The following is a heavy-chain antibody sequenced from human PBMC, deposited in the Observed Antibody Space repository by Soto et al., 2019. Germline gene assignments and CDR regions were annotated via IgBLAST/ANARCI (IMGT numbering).Heavy chain of an antibody. CDR2: ISTDNGNT. CDR3: ARGHHYSGSSYGMDV. CDR1: GYTFTSYG. J-gene: IGHJ6*02. Sequence: ASVKVSCKASGYTFTSYGVSWVRQAPGQGLEWMGWISTDNGNTNYAQKFQGRVTMTTHTSTSTAYMELRSLRADDTAVYYCARGHHYSGSSYGMDVWGQGTTVTVSS. D-gene: IGHD1-26*01. V-gene: IGHV1-18*04.